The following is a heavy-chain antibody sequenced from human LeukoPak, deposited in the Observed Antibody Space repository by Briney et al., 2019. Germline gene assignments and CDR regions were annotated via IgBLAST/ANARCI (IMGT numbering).Heavy chain of an antibody. J-gene: IGHJ4*02. Sequence: GGSLRLSCAASGFTFSSYAMSWVRQAPGQGLEWVAGISASGGTTYYADSVKGRFTISRDNSKNTPYMQMNSLRAEDTAVYYCAKHRSSGSNSNFDYWGQGTLVTVSS. CDR1: GFTFSSYA. CDR3: AKHRSSGSNSNFDY. D-gene: IGHD3-10*01. CDR2: ISASGGTT. V-gene: IGHV3-23*01.